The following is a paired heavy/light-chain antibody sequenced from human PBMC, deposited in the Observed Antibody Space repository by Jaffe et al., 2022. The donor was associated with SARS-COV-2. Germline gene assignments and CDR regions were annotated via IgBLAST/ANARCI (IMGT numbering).Heavy chain of an antibody. D-gene: IGHD1-1*01. J-gene: IGHJ6*02. Sequence: QVQLQESGPGLVKPSQTLSLTCTVSGGSISSGSYYWSWFRQPAGKGLEWIGRIYTSGSTNFNPSLKSRVTISIDTSKNQFSLKLSSVTAADTAVYYCARDRFWNRGGHYYYYGVDVWGQGTTVTVSS. V-gene: IGHV4-61*02. CDR3: ARDRFWNRGGHYYYYGVDV. CDR1: GGSISSGSYY. CDR2: IYTSGST.
Light chain of an antibody. CDR2: GAS. Sequence: EIVLTQSPGTLSLSPGERATLSCRASQSVSSSYLAWYQQKPGQAPRLLIYGASSRATGIPDRFSGSGSGTDFTLTISRLEPEDFAVYYCQQYGSSLTFGPGTKVDIK. CDR1: QSVSSSY. CDR3: QQYGSSLT. J-gene: IGKJ3*01. V-gene: IGKV3-20*01.